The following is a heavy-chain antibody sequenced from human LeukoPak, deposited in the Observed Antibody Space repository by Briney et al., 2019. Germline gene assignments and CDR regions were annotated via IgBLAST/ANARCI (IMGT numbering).Heavy chain of an antibody. Sequence: PSETLSLTCTVSGGSISSYYWSWIRQPPGKGLEWIGYIYYSGSTNYNPSLKSRVTISVDTSKNQFSLKLSSVTAADTAVYYCARERGYSYGPSYFDYWGQGTLVTVSS. CDR1: GGSISSYY. D-gene: IGHD5-18*01. CDR3: ARERGYSYGPSYFDY. CDR2: IYYSGST. J-gene: IGHJ4*02. V-gene: IGHV4-59*01.